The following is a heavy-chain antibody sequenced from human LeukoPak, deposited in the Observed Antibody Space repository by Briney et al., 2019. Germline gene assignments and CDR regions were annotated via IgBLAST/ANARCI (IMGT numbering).Heavy chain of an antibody. CDR3: ARTYYDSSGYYANDAFDI. V-gene: IGHV1-3*03. CDR1: GYSFINYV. D-gene: IGHD3-22*01. J-gene: IGHJ3*02. Sequence: GASVKVSCKASGYSFINYVIHWVRQAPGQRLEWMGWINAGNGNIKYSQEFQGRVTITRDTSASTAYMELSNLRSEDMAVYYCARTYYDSSGYYANDAFDIWGQGTMVTVSS. CDR2: INAGNGNI.